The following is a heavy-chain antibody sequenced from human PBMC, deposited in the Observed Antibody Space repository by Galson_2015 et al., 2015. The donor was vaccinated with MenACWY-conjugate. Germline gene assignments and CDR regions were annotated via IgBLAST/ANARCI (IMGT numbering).Heavy chain of an antibody. CDR3: AKDPNVYYLGSFDF. J-gene: IGHJ3*01. CDR1: GFTFSSYS. CDR2: ISSSSSTI. D-gene: IGHD3-22*01. Sequence: SLRLSCAASGFTFSSYSMNWVRQAPGKGLEWVSYISSSSSTIYYADSVKGRFTISRDNSKNTLYLQMNSLRAEDTAVYYCAKDPNVYYLGSFDFWGQGTLVTVSS. V-gene: IGHV3-48*04.